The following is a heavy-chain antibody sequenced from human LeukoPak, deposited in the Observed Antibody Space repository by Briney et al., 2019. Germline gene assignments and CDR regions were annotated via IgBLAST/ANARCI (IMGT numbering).Heavy chain of an antibody. CDR2: FDPEDGET. D-gene: IGHD6-19*01. CDR1: GYTLTELS. V-gene: IGHV1-24*01. J-gene: IGHJ4*02. Sequence: ASVKVSCKVSGYTLTELSMHWVRQAPGKGLEWMGGFDPEDGETIYAQKFQGRVTMTEDTSTDTAYMELSSLRSEDTAVYYCATHTELSSGWPYWGQGTLVTVSS. CDR3: ATHTELSSGWPY.